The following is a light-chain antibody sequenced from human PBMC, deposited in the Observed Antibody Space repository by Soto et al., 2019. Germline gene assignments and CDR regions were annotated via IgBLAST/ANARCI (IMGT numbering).Light chain of an antibody. Sequence: ENLLTQSPGTLSLSPGEGATLCCGSSRGVSANYLAWYQQKPGQAPTLLIYGASIRAAGIPDRFSGSGSGTEFTLTISSLQPDDFATYYCQHDNSYSEAFGQGTKV. CDR3: QHDNSYSEA. J-gene: IGKJ1*01. V-gene: IGKV3-20*01. CDR2: GAS. CDR1: RGVSANY.